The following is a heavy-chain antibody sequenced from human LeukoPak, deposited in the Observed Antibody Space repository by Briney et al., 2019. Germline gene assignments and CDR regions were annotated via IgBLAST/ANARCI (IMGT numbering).Heavy chain of an antibody. J-gene: IGHJ4*02. Sequence: LTGGSLRLSCAASGFTFSSYSMNWVRQAPGKGLEWVSYISSSSSTIYYADSVKGRFTISRDNAKNSLYLQMNSLRAEDTAVYYCARDPYYYDSGGYHTPYYFDYWGQGTLVTVSS. CDR2: ISSSSSTI. CDR3: ARDPYYYDSGGYHTPYYFDY. CDR1: GFTFSSYS. V-gene: IGHV3-48*01. D-gene: IGHD3-22*01.